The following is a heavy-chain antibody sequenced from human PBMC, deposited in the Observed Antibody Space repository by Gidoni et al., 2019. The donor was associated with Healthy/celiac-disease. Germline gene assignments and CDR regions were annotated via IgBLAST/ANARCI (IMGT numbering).Heavy chain of an antibody. CDR3: ALFSGYYPSGAFDI. Sequence: QVQLVESAGGVVQPGRSMRLSCAASGFTFSSYGMHWVRQAPGKGLEWGAVISYDVSNKYYADSVKGRFTISRDNSKNTLYLQMNSLRAEDTAVYYCALFSGYYPSGAFDIWGQGTMVTVSS. J-gene: IGHJ3*02. CDR1: GFTFSSYG. V-gene: IGHV3-30*03. D-gene: IGHD3-22*01. CDR2: ISYDVSNK.